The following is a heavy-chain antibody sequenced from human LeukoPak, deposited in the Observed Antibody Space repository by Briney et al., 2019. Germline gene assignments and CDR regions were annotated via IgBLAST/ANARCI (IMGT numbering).Heavy chain of an antibody. Sequence: SQTLSLTCTVSGGSISSGGHYWSWIRQHPAKGLEWIGYIYYSGCAYYNPSLESRVTISIDTSKNQFSLKLTSVTAADTAVYFCARGTLRLFDSWGQGTLVTVSS. V-gene: IGHV4-31*03. J-gene: IGHJ4*02. D-gene: IGHD5/OR15-5a*01. CDR1: GGSISSGGHY. CDR2: IYYSGCA. CDR3: ARGTLRLFDS.